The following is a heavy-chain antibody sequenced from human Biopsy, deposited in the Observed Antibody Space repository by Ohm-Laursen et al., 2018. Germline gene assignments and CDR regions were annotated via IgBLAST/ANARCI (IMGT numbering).Heavy chain of an antibody. D-gene: IGHD4-11*01. V-gene: IGHV3-30*03. CDR2: ISYDGSGE. Sequence: SLRLSCAASGFTFTSYAMHWVRQAPGKGLEWVAVISYDGSGEYYADSLQGRFIISRDNPKNTVDLQMNSLGAEDTAVHFCARDGKRWDYSTYFSWHFDLWGRGTLVTVSS. CDR1: GFTFTSYA. J-gene: IGHJ2*01. CDR3: ARDGKRWDYSTYFSWHFDL.